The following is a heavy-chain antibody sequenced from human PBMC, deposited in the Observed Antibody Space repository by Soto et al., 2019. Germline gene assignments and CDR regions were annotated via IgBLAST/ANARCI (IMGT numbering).Heavy chain of an antibody. Sequence: GESLKISCKGSGYSFTSYWIGWVRQMPGKGLEWMGIIYPGDSDTRYSPSFQGQVTISADKSISTAYLQWSSLKASDTAMYYCARQIPRGYYDFWSGYGYNWFDPWGQGTLVTVSS. CDR3: ARQIPRGYYDFWSGYGYNWFDP. D-gene: IGHD3-3*01. CDR1: GYSFTSYW. J-gene: IGHJ5*02. V-gene: IGHV5-51*01. CDR2: IYPGDSDT.